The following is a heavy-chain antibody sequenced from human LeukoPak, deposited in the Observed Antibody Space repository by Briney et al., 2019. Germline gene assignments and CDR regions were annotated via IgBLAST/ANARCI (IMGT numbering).Heavy chain of an antibody. D-gene: IGHD1-7*01. CDR2: ISGSGGST. CDR1: GFTFSSYA. CDR3: AKDLGNWNSGTPGSY. V-gene: IGHV3-23*01. J-gene: IGHJ4*02. Sequence: GGSLRLSCAASGFTFSSYAMSWVRQAPGKGLEWVSAISGSGGSTYYADSVKGRFTISRDNSKNTLYLQMNSLRVEDTAVYYCAKDLGNWNSGTPGSYWGQGTLVTVSS.